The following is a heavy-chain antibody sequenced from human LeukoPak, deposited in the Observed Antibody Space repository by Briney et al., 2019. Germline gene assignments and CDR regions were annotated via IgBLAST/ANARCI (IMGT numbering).Heavy chain of an antibody. D-gene: IGHD3-22*01. CDR3: AKVESLGSSGSNYAYYYYGMDV. V-gene: IGHV3-30*18. CDR2: ISYDGSNK. CDR1: GFTFSSYG. Sequence: GGSLRLSCAASGFTFSSYGMHWVRQAPGKGLEWVAVISYDGSNKYYADSVKGRFTISRDNSKNTLYLQMNSLRAEDTAVFYCAKVESLGSSGSNYAYYYYGMDVWGQGTTVTVSS. J-gene: IGHJ6*02.